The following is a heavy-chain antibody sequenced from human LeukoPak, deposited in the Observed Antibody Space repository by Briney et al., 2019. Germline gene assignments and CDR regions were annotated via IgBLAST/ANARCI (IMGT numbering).Heavy chain of an antibody. Sequence: PSETLSLTCAVSGYSISSGYYWGWIRQPPGKGLEWIGSIYHSGSTYYNPSLKSRVTISVDTSKNQFSLKLSSVTAADTAVYYCATAGTEDYYYYYYMDVWGKGTTVTVSS. J-gene: IGHJ6*03. CDR3: ATAGTEDYYYYYYMDV. CDR2: IYHSGST. V-gene: IGHV4-38-2*01. CDR1: GYSISSGYY. D-gene: IGHD6-13*01.